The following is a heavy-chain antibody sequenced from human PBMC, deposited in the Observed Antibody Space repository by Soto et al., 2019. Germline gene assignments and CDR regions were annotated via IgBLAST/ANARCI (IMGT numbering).Heavy chain of an antibody. CDR3: AGRGNPLMDV. J-gene: IGHJ6*02. CDR2: INVHTGET. D-gene: IGHD4-4*01. Sequence: QVQVVQSGAEVKKPGASVTVSCKPSAYNLAGDGFTWVRQAPGQGLEWMGWINVHTGETHYAQKFQDRVIMTTDTSTMTVFMERRNLRSDDTAVYYCAGRGNPLMDVWGQGTTVTVSS. CDR1: AYNLAGDG. V-gene: IGHV1-18*01.